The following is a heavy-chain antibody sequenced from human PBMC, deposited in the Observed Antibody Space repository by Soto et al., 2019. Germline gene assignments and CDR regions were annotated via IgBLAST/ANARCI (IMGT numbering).Heavy chain of an antibody. J-gene: IGHJ5*02. CDR1: GGSISSGGYS. CDR3: ARVPGP. Sequence: QLQLQESGSGPVKPSQTLSLTCAVSGGSISSGGYSWSWIRQPPGKGLEWIGYIYHSGSTYYNPSLKSRVTISVDRSKNQSSLKLSSVTAADTAVYYCARVPGPWGQGTLVTVSS. D-gene: IGHD7-27*01. V-gene: IGHV4-30-2*01. CDR2: IYHSGST.